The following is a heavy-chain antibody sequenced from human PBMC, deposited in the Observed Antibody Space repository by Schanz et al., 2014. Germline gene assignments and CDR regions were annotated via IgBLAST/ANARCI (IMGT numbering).Heavy chain of an antibody. V-gene: IGHV3-48*04. D-gene: IGHD2-15*01. J-gene: IGHJ6*02. CDR2: ICSSGNTI. Sequence: QLVGSGGGLIQPGGSLRLSCTASGFAFSSYSMNWVRQAPGKGLEWVSYICSSGNTIYYADSVKGRFTISRDNAKNSLYLQMNSLRAEDTAVFYCAKGMGYCSGGTCYDYYYYGLDVWGQGTTVTVS. CDR3: AKGMGYCSGGTCYDYYYYGLDV. CDR1: GFAFSSYS.